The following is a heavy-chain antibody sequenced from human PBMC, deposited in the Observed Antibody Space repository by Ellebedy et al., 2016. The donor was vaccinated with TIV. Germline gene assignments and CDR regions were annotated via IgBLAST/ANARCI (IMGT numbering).Heavy chain of an antibody. CDR1: GFSLSSFW. Sequence: GESLKISCAASGFSLSSFWMSWVRQAPGKGLESVANINHAGSETYYVDSVKGRFTISRDNAKNSLYLQMDSLRAEDTAVYYCAKDLAAGTTLRLDYWGQGTLVTVSS. CDR2: INHAGSET. D-gene: IGHD1-1*01. J-gene: IGHJ4*02. CDR3: AKDLAAGTTLRLDY. V-gene: IGHV3-7*03.